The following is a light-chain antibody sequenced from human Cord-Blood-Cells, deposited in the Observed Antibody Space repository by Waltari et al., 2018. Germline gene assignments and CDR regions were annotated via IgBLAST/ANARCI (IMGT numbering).Light chain of an antibody. CDR1: QSVSSN. J-gene: IGKJ4*01. Sequence: EIVITQSPATLPVSQGERATLSCRASQSVSSNLAWYQQKPGQAPRLLIYGASTRATGIPARFSGSGSGTEFTLTISSLQSEDFAVYYCQQYNNWPPLTFGGGTKVEIK. CDR2: GAS. CDR3: QQYNNWPPLT. V-gene: IGKV3-15*01.